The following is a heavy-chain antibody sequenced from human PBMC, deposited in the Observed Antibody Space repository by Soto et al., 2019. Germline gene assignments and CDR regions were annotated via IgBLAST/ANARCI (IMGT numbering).Heavy chain of an antibody. CDR3: AKDQGYSTSYYGYVDL. V-gene: IGHV3-9*01. J-gene: IGHJ2*01. Sequence: EVQLVESGGGLVQPGRSLRLSCAASGFTFDDYAMHWVGQPPGKGLEWVSGITWNSGIIGYADSVKGRFTISRDNAKNSLYLQMNRLRPEDTALYYCAKDQGYSTSYYGYVDLWGRGTLVTVSS. CDR1: GFTFDDYA. D-gene: IGHD6-13*01. CDR2: ITWNSGII.